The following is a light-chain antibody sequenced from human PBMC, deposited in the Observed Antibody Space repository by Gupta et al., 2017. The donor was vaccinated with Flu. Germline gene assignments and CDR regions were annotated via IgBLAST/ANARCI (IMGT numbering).Light chain of an antibody. CDR1: QTVSTR. CDR2: GAS. Sequence: TQSPVTLSVSPGETATLSCRASQTVSTRLAWYQQRPGQAPRLLIYGASSTATGIPARFSGSGSGTEFTLTISSLQSEDFAVYYCQQYYYWPPYTFGQGTKLEIK. J-gene: IGKJ2*01. CDR3: QQYYYWPPYT. V-gene: IGKV3-15*01.